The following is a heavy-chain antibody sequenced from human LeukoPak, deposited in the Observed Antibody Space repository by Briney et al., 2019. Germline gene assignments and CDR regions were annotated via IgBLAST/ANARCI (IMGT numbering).Heavy chain of an antibody. CDR1: GFTFSSYS. CDR2: ISSGGGST. D-gene: IGHD3-10*01. Sequence: GGSLRLSYAASGFTFSSYSMSWVRQAPGKGLEWVSGISSGGGSTYYADSVKGRFTISRDSSKNTLDLEMNSLRAEDTAVYYCAKDVGGYYFTYWSGCFDHWGQGTLVTVSS. J-gene: IGHJ4*02. V-gene: IGHV3-23*01. CDR3: AKDVGGYYFTYWSGCFDH.